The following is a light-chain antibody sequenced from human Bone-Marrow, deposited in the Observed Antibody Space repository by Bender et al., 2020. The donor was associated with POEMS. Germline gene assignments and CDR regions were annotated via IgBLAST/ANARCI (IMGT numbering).Light chain of an antibody. CDR1: NSNIGTNA. V-gene: IGLV1-44*01. CDR3: AAGDTSLSSGV. J-gene: IGLJ3*02. CDR2: SDN. Sequence: QSVLTQPPSASGTPGQRVTISCSGSNSNIGTNAVNWYQQFPGTAPKLLIYSDNQRPSGVPDRFYAFKSGTSASLAISGLQSKDEAEYDGAAGDTSLSSGVVGGEAKLTIL.